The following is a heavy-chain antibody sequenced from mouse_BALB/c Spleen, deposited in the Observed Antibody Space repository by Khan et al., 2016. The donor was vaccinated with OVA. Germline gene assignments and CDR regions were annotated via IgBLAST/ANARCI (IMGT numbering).Heavy chain of an antibody. CDR2: ISTYSGNT. J-gene: IGHJ2*01. CDR3: ARPAYDGYYAY. V-gene: IGHV1S137*01. Sequence: QVQLQQPGPELVRPGVSVKISCKGSGYTFTDYAMYWVKQSHAKSLEWIGLISTYSGNTNYNQKFRGKATMTVDKSSSTAYMELARSTSEDSAIYYCARPAYDGYYAYWGQGTTLTVSS. CDR1: GYTFTDYA. D-gene: IGHD2-3*01.